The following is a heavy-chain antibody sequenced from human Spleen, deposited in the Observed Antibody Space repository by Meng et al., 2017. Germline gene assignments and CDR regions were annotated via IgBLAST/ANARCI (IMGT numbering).Heavy chain of an antibody. J-gene: IGHJ4*02. CDR2: INHSGST. V-gene: IGHV4-34*01. CDR3: ARGPTTMAHDFDY. D-gene: IGHD4-11*01. CDR1: GGSLSDYY. Sequence: QVQLQQWGGGMLKPSETLSSHCVFSGGSLSDYYWSWIRQPPGKGLEWIGKINHSGSTNYNPSLESRATISVDTSQNNLSLKLSSVTAADSAVYYCARGPTTMAHDFDYWGQGTLVTVSS.